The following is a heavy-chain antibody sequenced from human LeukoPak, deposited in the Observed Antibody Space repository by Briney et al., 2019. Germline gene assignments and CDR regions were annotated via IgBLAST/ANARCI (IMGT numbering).Heavy chain of an antibody. CDR1: GFPISTNG. Sequence: GGSLRLSCAASGFPISTNGMSWVRQAPGKGVEWVSGIVGGDGGTYYADSVKGRFIISRDNSKNTLYVQMNSLRAEDTAVYYCARGAVYYMDIWGKGTTVTISS. V-gene: IGHV3-23*01. D-gene: IGHD6-19*01. CDR2: IVGGDGGT. J-gene: IGHJ6*03. CDR3: ARGAVYYMDI.